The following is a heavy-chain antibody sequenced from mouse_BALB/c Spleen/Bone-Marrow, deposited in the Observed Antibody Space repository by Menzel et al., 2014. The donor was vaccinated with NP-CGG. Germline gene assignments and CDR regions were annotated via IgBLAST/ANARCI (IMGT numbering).Heavy chain of an antibody. J-gene: IGHJ3*01. Sequence: EVMLVESGGGLVQPGGSLKLSCAASGFTFSSYGMSWVRQTPDKRLEMIATINVNGDTTYHPDSVKGRFTISRDNVKNTLYLQMSSLKSEDTAMYYCARGYGYSSWFAYWGQGTLVTVSA. D-gene: IGHD2-2*01. CDR1: GFTFSSYG. V-gene: IGHV5-6-3*01. CDR2: INVNGDTT. CDR3: ARGYGYSSWFAY.